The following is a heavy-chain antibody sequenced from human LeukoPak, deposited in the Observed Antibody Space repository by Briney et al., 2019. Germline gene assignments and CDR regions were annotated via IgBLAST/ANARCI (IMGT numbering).Heavy chain of an antibody. CDR2: IYTSGST. V-gene: IGHV4-4*07. D-gene: IGHD6-19*01. CDR1: GGSISSYY. CDR3: ARETYSSGWYPSEPSFDY. J-gene: IGHJ4*02. Sequence: PSETLSLTCTVSGGSISSYYWSWIRQPAGKGLEWIGRIYTSGSTNYNPSLKSRVTMSVDTSKNQFSLKLSSVTAADTAVYYCARETYSSGWYPSEPSFDYWGQGTLVTVSS.